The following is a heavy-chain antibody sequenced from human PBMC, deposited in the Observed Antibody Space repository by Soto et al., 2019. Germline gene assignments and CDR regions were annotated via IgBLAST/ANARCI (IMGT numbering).Heavy chain of an antibody. CDR3: EKDDGGSPSTPPL. CDR2: ISGSGDRT. V-gene: IGHV3-23*01. Sequence: VQLLESGGGLVQPGGSLRLSCAASGITISNYPMSWVRQAPGKGLEWVSGISGSGDRTYYADSAKGRFTISKDISKNSLSLQVDSLGVDDTAVYFCEKDDGGSPSTPPLWGQGTLVTVSS. J-gene: IGHJ4*02. CDR1: GITISNYP. D-gene: IGHD3-10*01.